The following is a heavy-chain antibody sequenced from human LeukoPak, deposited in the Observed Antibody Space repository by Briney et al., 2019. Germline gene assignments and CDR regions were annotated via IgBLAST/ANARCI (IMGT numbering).Heavy chain of an antibody. CDR2: IWYDGSNK. V-gene: IGHV3-33*01. CDR3: ARDREYLPDY. Sequence: GRSLRLSCAASGFTFSSYGMHWVRQAPGKGLEWVAVIWYDGSNKYYADSVKGRFTISRDNSKNTLYLQMNSQRAEDTAVYYCARDREYLPDYWGQGTLVTVSS. CDR1: GFTFSSYG. J-gene: IGHJ4*02. D-gene: IGHD2-2*01.